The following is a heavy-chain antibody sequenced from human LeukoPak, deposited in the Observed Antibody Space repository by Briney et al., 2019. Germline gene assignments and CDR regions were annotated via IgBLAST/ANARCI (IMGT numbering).Heavy chain of an antibody. CDR2: ISASGGST. D-gene: IGHD6-19*01. J-gene: IGHJ4*02. CDR1: GFTFSSSA. Sequence: PGGSLRLSCAASGFTFSSSAMSWVRQVPGKGLEWVSGISASGGSTSYADSVRGRFTISRDNSKNTLYLQMNSLRAEDTAVYYCAKGSGYSSGWYTFDYWGQGTLVTVSS. CDR3: AKGSGYSSGWYTFDY. V-gene: IGHV3-23*01.